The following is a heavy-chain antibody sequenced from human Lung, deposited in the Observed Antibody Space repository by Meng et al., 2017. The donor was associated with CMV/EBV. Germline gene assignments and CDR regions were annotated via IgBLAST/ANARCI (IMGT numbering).Heavy chain of an antibody. CDR2: INPNSGGT. CDR3: ARTLSDRWDEGLAL. Sequence: ASXXVSXKASGYTFTGYYMHWVRQAPGQGLEWMGWINPNSGGTNYAQKFQGRVTLTRDTSIRTAYMDLSRLRSDDTAVYYCARTLSDRWDEGLALWGQGTTVTVSS. D-gene: IGHD1-26*01. CDR1: GYTFTGYY. J-gene: IGHJ4*02. V-gene: IGHV1-2*02.